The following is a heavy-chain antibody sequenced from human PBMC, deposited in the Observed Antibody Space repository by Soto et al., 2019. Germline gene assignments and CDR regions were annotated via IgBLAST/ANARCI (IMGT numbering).Heavy chain of an antibody. CDR3: ARVGDYCSGGSCYKVFDY. D-gene: IGHD2-15*01. CDR1: GGSISSSNW. CDR2: IYHSGST. J-gene: IGHJ4*02. Sequence: QVQLQESGPGLVKPSGTLSLTCAVSGGSISSSNWWSWVRQPPGKGLEWIGYIYHSGSTYYNPSLKSRVTISVDRSKNQFSLKLSSVTAADTAVYYCARVGDYCSGGSCYKVFDYWGQGTLVTVSS. V-gene: IGHV4-4*02.